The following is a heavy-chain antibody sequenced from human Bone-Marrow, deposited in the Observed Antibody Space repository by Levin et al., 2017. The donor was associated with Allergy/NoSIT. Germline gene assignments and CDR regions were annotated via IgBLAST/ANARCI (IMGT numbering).Heavy chain of an antibody. V-gene: IGHV3-74*01. Sequence: GESLKISCAASGFTFSSYWMHWVRQAPGKGLVWVSRINGDGSSTNYADFVKGRFTISRDNAKNTMYLQMNSLRSDDTAVYYCARALIVVATSGGDYWGQGTLVTVSS. D-gene: IGHD1-26*01. CDR2: INGDGSST. CDR3: ARALIVVATSGGDY. CDR1: GFTFSSYW. J-gene: IGHJ4*02.